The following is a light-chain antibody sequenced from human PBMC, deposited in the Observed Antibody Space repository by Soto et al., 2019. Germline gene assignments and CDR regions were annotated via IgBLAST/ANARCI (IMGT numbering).Light chain of an antibody. V-gene: IGKV1-33*01. J-gene: IGKJ4*01. CDR1: QDINNY. CDR3: QQNDNLPLT. Sequence: DIQMTQSPSSLPASVGDRVTITCQASQDINNYLNWYQQKPGKAPKLLIYDASNLKTGVPSRFSGSGSGTDFTFTISSLQPEDIATYYCQQNDNLPLTFGGGTKVEIK. CDR2: DAS.